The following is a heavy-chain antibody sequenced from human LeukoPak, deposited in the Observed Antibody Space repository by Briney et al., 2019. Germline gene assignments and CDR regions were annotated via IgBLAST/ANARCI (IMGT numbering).Heavy chain of an antibody. CDR2: IGQSGSDN. CDR1: GFTFSDHH. D-gene: IGHD1-26*01. V-gene: IGHV3-11*01. J-gene: IGHJ4*02. Sequence: PGGSLRLSCAASGFTFSDHHMSWIRLAPGKGLEWISDIGQSGSDNYYADSVEGRFTISRDNAKNSVFLQMNSLRGEDTAMYYCARWGGATSHFDSWGQGTLVTVSS. CDR3: ARWGGATSHFDS.